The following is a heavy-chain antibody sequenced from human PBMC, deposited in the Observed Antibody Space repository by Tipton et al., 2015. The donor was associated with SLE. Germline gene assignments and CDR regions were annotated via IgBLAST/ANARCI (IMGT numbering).Heavy chain of an antibody. D-gene: IGHD2-21*01. CDR1: GGSVSIGDYY. CDR2: IYYSGTT. J-gene: IGHJ4*02. Sequence: TLSLTCTVSGGSVSIGDYYWSWIRQDPGKGLEWIGYIYYSGTTHYNPSLKSRVIISLDTSKNQFSLRLSPVTAADTAVYYCARTPAYYDGNSYQYFFDYWGQGTLVTVSS. V-gene: IGHV4-31*03. CDR3: ARTPAYYDGNSYQYFFDY.